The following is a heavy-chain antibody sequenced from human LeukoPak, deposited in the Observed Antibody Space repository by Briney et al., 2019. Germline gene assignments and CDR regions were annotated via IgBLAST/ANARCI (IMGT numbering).Heavy chain of an antibody. CDR2: ISWNSGSI. CDR1: GFTFGDYA. Sequence: GGSLRLSCAASGFTFGDYAMHWVRQAPGKGLEWVSGISWNSGSIGYADSVKGRFTISRDNAKNSLYLQMNSLRAEDTAVYYCAKDLGFAGSGYGDHERWGQGTLVTVSS. CDR3: AKDLGFAGSGYGDHER. J-gene: IGHJ4*02. D-gene: IGHD4-17*01. V-gene: IGHV3-9*01.